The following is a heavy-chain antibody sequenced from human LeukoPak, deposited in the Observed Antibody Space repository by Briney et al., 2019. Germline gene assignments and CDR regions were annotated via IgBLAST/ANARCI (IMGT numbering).Heavy chain of an antibody. J-gene: IGHJ6*03. CDR3: ARGKYPVYYYYMDV. D-gene: IGHD6-6*01. CDR1: GYTFSSYY. Sequence: ASVKVSCKASGYTFSSYYIHWVRQAPGQGLEWMGWINPNSGGTNYAQKFQGRVTMTRDTSISTAYMELSRLRSDDTAVYYCARGKYPVYYYYMDVWGKGTTVTVSS. V-gene: IGHV1-2*02. CDR2: INPNSGGT.